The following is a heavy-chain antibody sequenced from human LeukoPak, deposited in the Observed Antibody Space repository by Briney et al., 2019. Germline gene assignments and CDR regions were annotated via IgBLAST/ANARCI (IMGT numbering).Heavy chain of an antibody. Sequence: GGSLRLSCAASGFTFKNNWMTWVRQAPGKGLEWVANIKKDGSDKYYVDSVKGRFTISRDNAKNSLFLQMNSLRGEDTALYYCLQYGAGSIWGQGALVTVSS. CDR2: IKKDGSDK. CDR3: LQYGAGSI. CDR1: GFTFKNNW. J-gene: IGHJ4*02. V-gene: IGHV3-7*01. D-gene: IGHD3-10*01.